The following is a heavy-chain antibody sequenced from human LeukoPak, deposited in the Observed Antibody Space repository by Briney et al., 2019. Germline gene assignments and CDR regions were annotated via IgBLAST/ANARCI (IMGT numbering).Heavy chain of an antibody. V-gene: IGHV3-13*04. J-gene: IGHJ4*02. D-gene: IGHD2-2*01. CDR1: GFTSSAYD. CDR3: VRAAMPYIINGRRFDY. CDR2: SGTVGDT. Sequence: GESLRLSCAASGFTSSAYDMHWVRQITGGGLEWVSASGTVGDTFYSDSVKGRFTISRENAKKSVHLQINSLRVEDSAIYFCVRAAMPYIINGRRFDYWGQGTLVTVSS.